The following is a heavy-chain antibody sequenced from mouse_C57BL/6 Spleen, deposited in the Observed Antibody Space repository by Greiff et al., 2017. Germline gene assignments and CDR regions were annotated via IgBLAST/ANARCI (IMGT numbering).Heavy chain of an antibody. CDR2: IYPGDGDT. CDR3: SPTVVDFDFDY. J-gene: IGHJ2*01. D-gene: IGHD1-1*01. Sequence: QVQLKESGPELVKPGASVKISCKASGYAFSSSWMNWVKQRPGKGLEWIGRIYPGDGDTNYNGKFKGKATLTADKSSSTAYMQLSSLTSEDSAVYFCSPTVVDFDFDYWGQGTTLTVSS. V-gene: IGHV1-82*01. CDR1: GYAFSSSW.